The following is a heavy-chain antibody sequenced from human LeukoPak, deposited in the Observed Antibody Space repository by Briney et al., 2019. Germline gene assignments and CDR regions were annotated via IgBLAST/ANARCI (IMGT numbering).Heavy chain of an antibody. J-gene: IGHJ4*02. Sequence: PSETLSLTCTVSGGSISSSSYYWGWIRQPPGKGLEWIGSIYYSGSTYYNPSLKSRVTISVDTSKNQFSLKLSFVTAADTAVYYCARHSGYSSSWYAIDYWGQGTLVTVSS. D-gene: IGHD6-13*01. CDR3: ARHSGYSSSWYAIDY. V-gene: IGHV4-39*01. CDR1: GGSISSSSYY. CDR2: IYYSGST.